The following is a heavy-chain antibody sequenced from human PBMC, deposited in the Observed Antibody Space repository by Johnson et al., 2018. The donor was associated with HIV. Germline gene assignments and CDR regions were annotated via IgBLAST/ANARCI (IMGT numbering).Heavy chain of an antibody. V-gene: IGHV3-30*19. CDR1: GFTVSYYG. J-gene: IGHJ3*02. CDR3: ARDSAYCGGDCHDAFDI. Sequence: QVQLVESGGGVVQPGGSLRLSCAASGFTVSYYGIHWVRQAPGKGLEWVAVMSYDGSSKYYADSVKGRFTLSRDNSKNTLYLQMNSLRAEDTAVYYCARDSAYCGGDCHDAFDIWGQGTMVTVSS. CDR2: MSYDGSSK. D-gene: IGHD2-21*02.